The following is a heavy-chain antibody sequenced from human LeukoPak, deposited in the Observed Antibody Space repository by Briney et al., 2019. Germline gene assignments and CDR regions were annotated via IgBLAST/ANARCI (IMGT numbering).Heavy chain of an antibody. V-gene: IGHV3-9*03. CDR2: ISWNSGSI. D-gene: IGHD5-12*01. J-gene: IGHJ4*02. Sequence: GGSLRLSCAASGFTFDDYAMHWVRQAPGKGLEWVSGISWNSGSIGYADSVKGRFTISRDNAKNSLYLQMNSLRAEDMALYYCAKGPIVGYDSFYFDYWGQGTLVTVPS. CDR1: GFTFDDYA. CDR3: AKGPIVGYDSFYFDY.